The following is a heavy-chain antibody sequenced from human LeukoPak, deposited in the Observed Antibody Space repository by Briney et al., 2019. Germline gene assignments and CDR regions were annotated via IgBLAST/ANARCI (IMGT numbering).Heavy chain of an antibody. Sequence: GGSLRLSCVVSGFTFSSYEMNWVRQAPGKGLEWVSYISSSGSTIYYADSVKGRFTISRDNAKNSLYLQMNSLRAEDTAVYYCAELGITMIGGVWGKGTTVTISS. V-gene: IGHV3-48*03. CDR2: ISSSGSTI. CDR3: AELGITMIGGV. CDR1: GFTFSSYE. D-gene: IGHD3-10*02. J-gene: IGHJ6*04.